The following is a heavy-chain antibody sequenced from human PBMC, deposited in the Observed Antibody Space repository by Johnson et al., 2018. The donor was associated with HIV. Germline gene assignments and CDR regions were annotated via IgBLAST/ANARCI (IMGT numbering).Heavy chain of an antibody. J-gene: IGHJ3*02. D-gene: IGHD2-15*01. V-gene: IGHV3-30*14. CDR2: ISYAGSVI. CDR3: ARDRRVSREGYCSGGTCYPYIAYTDTFDI. CDR1: AFTFSSYA. Sequence: QVQLVESGGGVVQPGRSLRLSCAASAFTFSSYAMHWVRQAPGKGLEWVAVISYAGSVIKYADSLKGRFTISRDNSQNTLYLQLNSLRGEDTAVYYCARDRRVSREGYCSGGTCYPYIAYTDTFDIWGQGTVVTVSS.